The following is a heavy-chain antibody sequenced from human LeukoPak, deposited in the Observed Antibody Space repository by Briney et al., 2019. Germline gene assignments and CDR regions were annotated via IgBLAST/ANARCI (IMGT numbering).Heavy chain of an antibody. CDR3: ARRQPPYSGKNRAFDY. V-gene: IGHV1-3*01. Sequence: ASVKVSCKASGYTFTSYAMHWVRQAPGQRLEWMGWINAGNGNTKYSQKFQGRVTITRDTSTSTAYMELSSLRSEDTAVYYCARRQPPYSGKNRAFDYWGQGTLVTVSS. CDR2: INAGNGNT. CDR1: GYTFTSYA. J-gene: IGHJ4*02. D-gene: IGHD4-23*01.